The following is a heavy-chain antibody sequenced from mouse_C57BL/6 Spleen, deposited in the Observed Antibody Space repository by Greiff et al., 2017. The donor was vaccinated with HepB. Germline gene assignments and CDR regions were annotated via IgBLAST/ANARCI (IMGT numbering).Heavy chain of an antibody. Sequence: VQLLQSGAELVRPGASVKLSCKASGYTFTDYYINWVKQRPGQGLEWIARIYPGSGNTYYNEKFKGKATLTAEKSSSTAYMQLSSLTSEDSAVYFGARYYGSSPYYFDYWGQGTTLTVSS. V-gene: IGHV1-76*01. CDR2: IYPGSGNT. D-gene: IGHD1-1*01. CDR3: ARYYGSSPYYFDY. CDR1: GYTFTDYY. J-gene: IGHJ2*01.